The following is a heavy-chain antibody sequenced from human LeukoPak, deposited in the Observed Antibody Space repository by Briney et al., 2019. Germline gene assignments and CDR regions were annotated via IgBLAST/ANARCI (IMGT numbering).Heavy chain of an antibody. CDR2: IWYDGSTV. J-gene: IGHJ4*02. CDR3: ARDADY. Sequence: PGGSLRLSCAASGFTFSSYGMHWVRQAPGKGLEWVAVIWYDGSTVYYADSVKGRFTISRDNSKNTLYLQMNSLRAEDTAVYYCARDADYWGQGTLVTVSS. V-gene: IGHV3-33*08. CDR1: GFTFSSYG.